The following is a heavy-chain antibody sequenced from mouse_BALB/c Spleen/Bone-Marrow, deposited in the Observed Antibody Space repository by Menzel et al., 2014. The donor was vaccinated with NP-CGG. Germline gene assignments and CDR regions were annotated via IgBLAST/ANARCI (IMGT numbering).Heavy chain of an antibody. CDR2: INSGSGGP. V-gene: IGHV1-54*03. CDR3: ARRDDGYYYYAMDY. D-gene: IGHD2-3*01. CDR1: GYAFTNYL. J-gene: IGHJ4*01. Sequence: QVQLQQSGAELVRPGTSVKVSCKASGYAFTNYLIEWVKQRPGQGLEWIGVINSGSGGPNYNEKFKGKATLTADKSSSTAYMQLSSLTSDDSAVYFCARRDDGYYYYAMDYRGQGTSVTVSS.